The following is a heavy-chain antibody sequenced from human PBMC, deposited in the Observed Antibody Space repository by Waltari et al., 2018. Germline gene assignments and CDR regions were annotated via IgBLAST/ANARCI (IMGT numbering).Heavy chain of an antibody. J-gene: IGHJ5*02. V-gene: IGHV4-4*02. CDR2: IYHSGST. D-gene: IGHD3-10*01. CDR1: GGSISSSNW. CDR3: ARVPPLWFGINWFDP. Sequence: QVQLQESGPGLVKPSGTLSLTCAVSGGSISSSNWWSWVRQPPGKGLEWVGEIYHSGSTNYNPSLKSRVTISVEKSKNQFSLKLSSVTAADTAVYYCARVPPLWFGINWFDPWGQGTLVTVSS.